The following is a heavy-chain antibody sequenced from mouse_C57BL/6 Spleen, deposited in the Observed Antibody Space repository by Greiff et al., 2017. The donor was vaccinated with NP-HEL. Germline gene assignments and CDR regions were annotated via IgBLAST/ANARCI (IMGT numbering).Heavy chain of an antibody. CDR3: ARKTGNYGAMDY. CDR1: GYTFTSYW. Sequence: QVQLKQPGAELVMPGASVKLSCKASGYTFTSYWMHWVKQRPGQGLEWIGEIDPSDSYTNYNQKFKGKSTLTVDKSSSTAYMQLSSLTSEDSAVYYCARKTGNYGAMDYWGQGTSVTVSS. D-gene: IGHD2-1*01. J-gene: IGHJ4*01. CDR2: IDPSDSYT. V-gene: IGHV1-69*01.